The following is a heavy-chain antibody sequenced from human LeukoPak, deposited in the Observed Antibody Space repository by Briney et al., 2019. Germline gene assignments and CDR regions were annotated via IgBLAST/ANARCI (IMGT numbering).Heavy chain of an antibody. Sequence: GASVKVSCKASGGTFSSYAISWVRQAPGQGLEWMGGIIPTFGTANYAQKFQGRVTITTDESTSTAYMELSSLRSEDTAVYYCASSSGYSYGSALDYWGQGTLVTVSS. D-gene: IGHD5-18*01. V-gene: IGHV1-69*05. J-gene: IGHJ4*02. CDR2: IIPTFGTA. CDR1: GGTFSSYA. CDR3: ASSSGYSYGSALDY.